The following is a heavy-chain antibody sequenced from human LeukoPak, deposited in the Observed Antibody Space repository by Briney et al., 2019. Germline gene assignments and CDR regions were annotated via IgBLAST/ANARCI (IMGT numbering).Heavy chain of an antibody. Sequence: GGSLRLSCAASGFTFSGSAMHWVRQASGKGLEWVGRIRSKANSYATAYAASVKGRFTISRDDSKNTLYLQMSSLRAEDTAVYYCAKGGSYLSAFDIWGQGTMVTVSS. D-gene: IGHD1-26*01. CDR2: IRSKANSYAT. CDR1: GFTFSGSA. V-gene: IGHV3-73*01. CDR3: AKGGSYLSAFDI. J-gene: IGHJ3*02.